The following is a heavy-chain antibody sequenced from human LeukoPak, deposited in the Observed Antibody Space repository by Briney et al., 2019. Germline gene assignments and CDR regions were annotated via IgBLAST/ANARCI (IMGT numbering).Heavy chain of an antibody. Sequence: SETLSLTCTVSGGSISSGGYYWSWIRQHPGKGLEWIGYIYYSGSTYYNPSLKSRVTISVDTSKDQFSLKLSSVTAADTAVYYCARAMVRGVPFDPWGQGTLVTVSS. CDR1: GGSISSGGYY. CDR2: IYYSGST. V-gene: IGHV4-31*03. J-gene: IGHJ5*02. CDR3: ARAMVRGVPFDP. D-gene: IGHD3-10*01.